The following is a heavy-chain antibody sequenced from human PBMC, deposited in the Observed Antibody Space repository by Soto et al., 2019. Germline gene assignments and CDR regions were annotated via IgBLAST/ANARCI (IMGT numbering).Heavy chain of an antibody. J-gene: IGHJ6*02. CDR3: ARDRIAAAGTYYYYYGMDV. CDR2: IYYSGST. CDR1: GGSVSSGSYY. V-gene: IGHV4-61*01. D-gene: IGHD6-13*01. Sequence: ETLSLTCTVSGGSVSSGSYYWSWIRQPPGKGLEWIGYIYYSGSTNYNPSLKSRVTISVDTSKNQFSLKLSSVTAADTAVYYCARDRIAAAGTYYYYYGMDVWGQGTTVTV.